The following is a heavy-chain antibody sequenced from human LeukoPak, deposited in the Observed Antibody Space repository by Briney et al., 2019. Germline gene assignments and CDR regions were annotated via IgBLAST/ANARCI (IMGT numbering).Heavy chain of an antibody. V-gene: IGHV3-21*06. CDR1: GFTFSTYS. CDR2: ISSNSIYI. D-gene: IGHD3-3*01. CDR3: ARVPATGFWSSYYNYYFVY. J-gene: IGHJ4*02. Sequence: PGXSLRLSCAASGFTFSTYSMNWVRQAPGKGLEWVSSISSNSIYIYYADSVKGRFTISRDNAKNSLYLLMNSLIAEDTAVYYCARVPATGFWSSYYNYYFVYWGRGTLVTVSS.